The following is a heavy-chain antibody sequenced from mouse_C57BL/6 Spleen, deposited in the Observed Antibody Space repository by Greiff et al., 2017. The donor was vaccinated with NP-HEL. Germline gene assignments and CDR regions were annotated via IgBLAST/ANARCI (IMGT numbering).Heavy chain of an antibody. V-gene: IGHV5-17*01. D-gene: IGHD2-4*01. CDR2: ISSGSSTI. J-gene: IGHJ3*01. CDR3: ARGDYPFAY. CDR1: GFTFSDYG. Sequence: EVQVVESGGGLVKPGGSLKLSCAASGFTFSDYGMHWVRQAPEKGLEWVAYISSGSSTIYYADTVKGRFTISRDNAKNTLFLQVTGLRSEDTAMYCCARGDYPFAYWGQGTLVTVSA.